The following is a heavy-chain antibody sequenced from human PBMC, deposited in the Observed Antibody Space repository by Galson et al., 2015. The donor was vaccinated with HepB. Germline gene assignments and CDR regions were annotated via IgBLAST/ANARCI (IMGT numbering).Heavy chain of an antibody. CDR2: VIPIFGTG. CDR1: GGTFSSYA. Sequence: SVKVSCKASGGTFSSYAISWVRQAPGQGLEWMGEVIPIFGTGNYAQKFQGRVTITADESTSTVYMDLSNLRSEDTAVYYCARGAYHDSSGYYYAYWGQGTLVTVSS. J-gene: IGHJ4*02. CDR3: ARGAYHDSSGYYYAY. V-gene: IGHV1-69*13. D-gene: IGHD3-22*01.